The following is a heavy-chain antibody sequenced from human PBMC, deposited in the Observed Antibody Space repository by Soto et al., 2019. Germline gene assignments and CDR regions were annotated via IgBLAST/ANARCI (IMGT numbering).Heavy chain of an antibody. CDR3: AHPRGYGVFDAYDI. CDR1: GFTFSTYA. Sequence: EVQLLESGGGLIQPGGSLRLSCAASGFTFSTYAMSWVRQAPGKGLEWVSAISRDGYDIYYADSVKGRFTISRDNSKHILFLQMNSLITEDTAVYYFAHPRGYGVFDAYDIWGQGAMFTVSS. V-gene: IGHV3-23*01. J-gene: IGHJ3*02. CDR2: ISRDGYDI. D-gene: IGHD4-17*01.